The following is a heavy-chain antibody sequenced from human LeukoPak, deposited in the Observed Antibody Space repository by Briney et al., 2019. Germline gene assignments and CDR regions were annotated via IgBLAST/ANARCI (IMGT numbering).Heavy chain of an antibody. CDR1: SGFFSSVTDY. V-gene: IGHV4-61*01. Sequence: SETLSLTCTVSSGFFSSVTDYWSWIRQPPGKGLEWIGYIYYSGSTNYNPSLKSRVTISVDTSKNQFSLKLTSVTAADTALYYCARVAAIDVLAAHPDYWGQGTLVTLSS. CDR3: ARVAAIDVLAAHPDY. CDR2: IYYSGST. J-gene: IGHJ4*02. D-gene: IGHD2-2*02.